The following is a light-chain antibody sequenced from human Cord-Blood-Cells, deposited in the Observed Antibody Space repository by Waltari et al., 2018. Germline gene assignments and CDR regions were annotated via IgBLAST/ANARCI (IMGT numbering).Light chain of an antibody. CDR3: NSRDSSGNHWV. J-gene: IGLJ3*02. CDR2: GKN. V-gene: IGLV3-19*01. CDR1: SIRSSY. Sequence: SSELTQDPAVSVALGQTARITCQGDSIRSSYSSWNQQKPGQAPVLVIYGKNNRPSGIPDRFSGSSSGNTASLTITGAQAAEEADYYCNSRDSSGNHWVFGGGTKLTVL.